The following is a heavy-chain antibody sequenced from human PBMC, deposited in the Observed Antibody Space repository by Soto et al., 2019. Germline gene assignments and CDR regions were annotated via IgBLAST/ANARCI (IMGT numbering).Heavy chain of an antibody. CDR2: INHSGST. V-gene: IGHV4-34*01. J-gene: IGHJ4*02. CDR1: GGSFSGYY. CDR3: ARGRSTVTTLDFHY. Sequence: PSETLSLTCAVYGGSFSGYYWSWIRQPPGKGLEWIGEINHSGSTNYNPSLKSRVTISVDTSKNQFSLKLSSVTAADTAVYYCARGRSTVTTLDFHYWGQGTLVTVSS. D-gene: IGHD4-17*01.